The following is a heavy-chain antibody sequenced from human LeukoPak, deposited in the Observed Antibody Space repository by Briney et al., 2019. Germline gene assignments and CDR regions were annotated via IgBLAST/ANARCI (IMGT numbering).Heavy chain of an antibody. CDR2: ISAYNGNK. CDR3: ARDAYCTNGVCRYSGRDY. CDR1: GYTFTIYG. J-gene: IGHJ4*02. V-gene: IGHV1-18*01. Sequence: GASVTVSCKGSGYTFTIYGISWVRQAPGQGLEWMGWISAYNGNKNYAHKLRGRVTLTTDTSTSTAYMEMSSLRYDDTAVYYCARDAYCTNGVCRYSGRDYGGQGTRVTVSS. D-gene: IGHD2-8*01.